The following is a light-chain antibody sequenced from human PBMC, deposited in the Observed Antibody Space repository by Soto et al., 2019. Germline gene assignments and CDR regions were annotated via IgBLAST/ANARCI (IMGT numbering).Light chain of an antibody. CDR1: SSDVGGYNY. CDR3: SSYTTSSTPVV. J-gene: IGLJ2*01. V-gene: IGLV2-14*01. Sequence: QSALTQPASVSGSPGQSITISCTGTSSDVGGYNYVSWYQQHPGKGPKLMIYEVSNRPSGVSNRFAGSKSSNTASLTISGLQANDVADYYCSSYTTSSTPVVFGGGTKLTVL. CDR2: EVS.